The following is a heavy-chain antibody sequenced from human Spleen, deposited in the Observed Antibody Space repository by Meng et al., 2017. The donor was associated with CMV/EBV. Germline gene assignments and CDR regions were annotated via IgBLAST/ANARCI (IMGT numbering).Heavy chain of an antibody. D-gene: IGHD5-12*01. J-gene: IGHJ4*02. V-gene: IGHV1-2*02. Sequence: ASVKVSCKASGYTFTGYYMHWVRQAPGQGLEWMGWINPNSGGTNYAQKFQGRVTLSRDTSFSATYMELSRLRSDDTAVYYCARGASGYDWTPEYWGQGTLVTVSS. CDR3: ARGASGYDWTPEY. CDR1: GYTFTGYY. CDR2: INPNSGGT.